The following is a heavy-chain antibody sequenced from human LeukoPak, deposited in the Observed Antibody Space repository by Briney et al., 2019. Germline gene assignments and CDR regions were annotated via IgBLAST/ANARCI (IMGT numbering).Heavy chain of an antibody. D-gene: IGHD3-9*01. V-gene: IGHV4-59*01. CDR2: IYYSGST. CDR3: ARAAGQYYDILTGIYYFDY. Sequence: SETLSLTCTVSGGSISSYYWSWIRQPPGKGLEWIGYIYYSGSTNYNPSLKSRVTISVDTSKNQFSLKLSSVTAADTAVYYCARAAGQYYDILTGIYYFDYWGQGTLVTVSS. J-gene: IGHJ4*02. CDR1: GGSISSYY.